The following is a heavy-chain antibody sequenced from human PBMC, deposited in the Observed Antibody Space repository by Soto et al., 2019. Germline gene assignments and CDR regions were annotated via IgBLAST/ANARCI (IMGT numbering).Heavy chain of an antibody. J-gene: IGHJ5*02. V-gene: IGHV1-69*12. CDR1: GGTFSSYA. CDR2: IIPIFGTA. Sequence: QVQLVQSGAEVKKPGSSVKVSCKASGGTFSSYAISWVRQAPGQGLEWMGEIIPIFGTANYAQKFQGRVTITADESKSTAYMELSSLRSEDTAVDYLASDRGHSSGYYPYWFDPWGQGTLVTVSS. CDR3: ASDRGHSSGYYPYWFDP. D-gene: IGHD3-22*01.